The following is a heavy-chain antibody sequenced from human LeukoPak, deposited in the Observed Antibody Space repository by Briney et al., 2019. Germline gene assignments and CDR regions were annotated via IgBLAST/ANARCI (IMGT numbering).Heavy chain of an antibody. D-gene: IGHD1-26*01. V-gene: IGHV1-8*01. CDR3: ASHSGSYFYAFDI. Sequence: ASVKVSCTASGYTFTSYDINWVRQATGQGLEWMGWMNPNSGNTGYAQKFQGRVTMTRNTSISTAYMELSSLRSEDTAVYYCASHSGSYFYAFDIWGQRTMVTVSS. CDR2: MNPNSGNT. CDR1: GYTFTSYD. J-gene: IGHJ3*02.